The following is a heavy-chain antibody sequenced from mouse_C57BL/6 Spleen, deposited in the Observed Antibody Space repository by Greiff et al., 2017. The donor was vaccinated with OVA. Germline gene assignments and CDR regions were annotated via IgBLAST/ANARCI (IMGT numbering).Heavy chain of an antibody. D-gene: IGHD4-1*01. CDR3: ARELGRDDMDY. J-gene: IGHJ4*01. CDR2: IDPSDSYT. V-gene: IGHV1-50*01. CDR1: GYTFTSYW. Sequence: QVQLQQPGAELVKPGASVKLSCKASGYTFTSYWMQWVKQRPGQGLEWIGEIDPSDSYTNYNQKFKGKATLTVDTSSSTAYMQLSSLTSEDSAVYYCARELGRDDMDYWGQGTSVTVSS.